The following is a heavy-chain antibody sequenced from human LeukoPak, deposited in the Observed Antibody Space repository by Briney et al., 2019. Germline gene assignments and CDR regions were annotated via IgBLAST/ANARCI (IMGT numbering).Heavy chain of an antibody. J-gene: IGHJ3*02. CDR3: ARYGNWENAFDI. CDR2: ISYDGSNK. CDR1: GFTFSSYA. V-gene: IGHV3-30*09. Sequence: GGSLRLSCAASGFTFSSYAMHWVRQAPGKGLEWVAVISYDGSNKYYADSVKGRFAISRDNSKNTLYLQMNSLRAEDTAVYYCARYGNWENAFDIWGQGTMVTVSS. D-gene: IGHD1-1*01.